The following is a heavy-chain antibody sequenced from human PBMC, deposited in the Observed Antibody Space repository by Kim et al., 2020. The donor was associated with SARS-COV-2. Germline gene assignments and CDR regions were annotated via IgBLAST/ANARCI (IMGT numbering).Heavy chain of an antibody. J-gene: IGHJ4*02. CDR3: ARHDYDSSSSAYDY. V-gene: IGHV5-51*01. Sequence: PSFRGQVTISADKSINTAYLQWSSLKASDTAMYYCARHDYDSSSSAYDYWGQGTLVTVSS. D-gene: IGHD6-6*01.